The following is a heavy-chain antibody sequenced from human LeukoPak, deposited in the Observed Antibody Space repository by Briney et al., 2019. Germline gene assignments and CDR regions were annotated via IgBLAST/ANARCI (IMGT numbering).Heavy chain of an antibody. J-gene: IGHJ4*02. CDR3: AKGGEYYYDSSGPDY. CDR1: GFAFSSYA. D-gene: IGHD3-22*01. CDR2: ISGSGGST. Sequence: GGSLRLSCAASGFAFSSYAMSWVRQAPGKGLEWVSAISGSGGSTYYADSVKGRFTISRDNSKNTLYLQMNSLRAEDTAVYYCAKGGEYYYDSSGPDYWGQGTLVTVSS. V-gene: IGHV3-23*01.